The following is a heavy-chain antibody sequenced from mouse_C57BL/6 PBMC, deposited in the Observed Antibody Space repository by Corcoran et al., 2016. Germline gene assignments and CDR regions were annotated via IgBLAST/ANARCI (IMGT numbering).Heavy chain of an antibody. CDR1: GYTFTTYG. Sequence: QIQLVQSGPELKKPGETVKISCKASGYTFTTYGMSWVKQAPGKGLKWMGWINTYSGVPTYADDFKGRFAFSLETSASTAYLQINNLKNEDTATYFCACYSNFAYWGQGTLVTVSA. J-gene: IGHJ3*01. CDR3: ACYSNFAY. CDR2: INTYSGVP. D-gene: IGHD2-5*01. V-gene: IGHV9-3*01.